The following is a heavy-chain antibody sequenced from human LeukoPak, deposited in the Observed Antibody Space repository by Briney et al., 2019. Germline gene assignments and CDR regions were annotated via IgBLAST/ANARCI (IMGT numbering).Heavy chain of an antibody. J-gene: IGHJ5*02. D-gene: IGHD2-2*01. Sequence: GASVKVSCKASGYTFTGYYMHWVRQAPGQGLEWMGWINPNSGGTNYAQKFQGRVTMTRDTSISTAYMELSRLRSDDTAVYYCARAGLEVFSCSSTSCTFDPWGQGTLVTVSP. CDR3: ARAGLEVFSCSSTSCTFDP. CDR2: INPNSGGT. CDR1: GYTFTGYY. V-gene: IGHV1-2*02.